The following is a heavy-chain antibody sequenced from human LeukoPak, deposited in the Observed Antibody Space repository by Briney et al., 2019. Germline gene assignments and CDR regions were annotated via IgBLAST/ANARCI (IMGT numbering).Heavy chain of an antibody. CDR2: IHITGGT. Sequence: SETLSLTCTVSGGSISDYYWSWLRQFAGKGLEWIGRIHITGGTNYNPSLKSRVTMSLDTSKNQFSLRLTSVTATDTAVYYCARVKLTTVTSHDSWGQGTLVTVSS. J-gene: IGHJ4*02. V-gene: IGHV4-4*07. D-gene: IGHD4-11*01. CDR3: ARVKLTTVTSHDS. CDR1: GGSISDYY.